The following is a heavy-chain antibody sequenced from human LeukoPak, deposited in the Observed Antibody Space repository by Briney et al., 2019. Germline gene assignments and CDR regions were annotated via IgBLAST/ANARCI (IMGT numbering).Heavy chain of an antibody. CDR2: INPNSGAT. D-gene: IGHD1-26*01. J-gene: IGHJ4*02. Sequence: SVKVSCKASGYTFTVYFIHWVRQAPGQGLEWMGRINPNSGATDYAQKFQGRVTMTRDTSISTAYMELSSLKSDDTAVYYCAEIGSSHDFDYWGQGTLITVSS. CDR3: AEIGSSHDFDY. V-gene: IGHV1-2*06. CDR1: GYTFTVYF.